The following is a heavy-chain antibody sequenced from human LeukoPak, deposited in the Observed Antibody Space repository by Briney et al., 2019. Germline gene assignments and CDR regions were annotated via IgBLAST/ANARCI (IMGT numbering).Heavy chain of an antibody. Sequence: SETLSLTCTVSGYSISSGYYWGWIRQPPGKGLEWIGSIYHSGSTYYNPSLKSRVTISVDTSKNQFSLKLSSVTAADTAVYYCARDWDSSGYPFDYWGQGTLVTVSS. CDR3: ARDWDSSGYPFDY. CDR2: IYHSGST. CDR1: GYSISSGYY. D-gene: IGHD3-22*01. J-gene: IGHJ4*02. V-gene: IGHV4-38-2*02.